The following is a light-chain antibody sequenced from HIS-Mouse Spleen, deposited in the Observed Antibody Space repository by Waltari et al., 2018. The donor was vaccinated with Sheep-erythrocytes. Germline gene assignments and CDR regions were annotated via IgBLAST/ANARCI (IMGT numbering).Light chain of an antibody. CDR2: DVS. CDR1: SSDVGGYNH. J-gene: IGLJ1*01. Sequence: QSALTQPRSVSGSTGQSVTISCTGTSSDVGGYNHVSWYQQHPGKAPKLMIYDVSKRPSGVPDRFSGSKSGNTASLTISGLQAEDEADYYCCSYAGSYNHVFATGTKVTVL. V-gene: IGLV2-11*01. CDR3: CSYAGSYNHV.